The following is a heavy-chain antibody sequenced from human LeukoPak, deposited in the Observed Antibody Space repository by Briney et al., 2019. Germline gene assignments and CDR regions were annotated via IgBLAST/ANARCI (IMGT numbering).Heavy chain of an antibody. CDR2: ISWNSGSI. Sequence: PGGSLRLSCAASGFTFDDYAMHWVRQAPGKGLEWVSGISWNSGSIGYADSVKGRFTISRDNAKNSLYLQMNSLRAEDTAVYYCARDSALLWFGELSGDFDYWGQGTLVTVSS. D-gene: IGHD3-10*01. CDR3: ARDSALLWFGELSGDFDY. CDR1: GFTFDDYA. J-gene: IGHJ4*02. V-gene: IGHV3-9*01.